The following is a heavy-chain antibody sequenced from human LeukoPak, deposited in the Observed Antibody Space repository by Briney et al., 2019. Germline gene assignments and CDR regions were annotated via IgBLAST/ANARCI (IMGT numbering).Heavy chain of an antibody. Sequence: GGSLRLSCAASGFTFSNYSMNWVRQAPGKGLEWVSYISSSSSTIYYADSVKGRFTISRDNAKNSLYLQMNSLRAEDTAVYYCARDPIFWATVTTLTRGNDYWGQGTLVTVSS. CDR1: GFTFSNYS. J-gene: IGHJ4*02. CDR2: ISSSSSTI. CDR3: ARDPIFWATVTTLTRGNDY. V-gene: IGHV3-48*04. D-gene: IGHD4-17*01.